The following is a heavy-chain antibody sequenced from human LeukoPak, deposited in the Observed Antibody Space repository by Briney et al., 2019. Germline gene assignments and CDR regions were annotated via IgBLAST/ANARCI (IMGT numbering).Heavy chain of an antibody. V-gene: IGHV3-23*01. J-gene: IGHJ4*02. Sequence: PGGSLRLSCAASGITFSSYSMAWVRQAPGKGLEWVSGISGSGGGTDYADSVKGRFTISRDNYKNTLYLQMNSLRAEDTAVYYCAKGIAAAGTKSNFDYWGQGTLVTVSS. CDR1: GITFSSYS. CDR3: AKGIAAAGTKSNFDY. D-gene: IGHD6-13*01. CDR2: ISGSGGGT.